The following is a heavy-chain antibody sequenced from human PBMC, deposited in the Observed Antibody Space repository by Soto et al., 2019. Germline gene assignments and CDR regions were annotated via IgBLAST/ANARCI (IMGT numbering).Heavy chain of an antibody. Sequence: QVQLQESGPGLVKPSQTLSLTCTVSGGSTSSDNYWSWIRQPPGKGLEWIGHIYYSGNTDYNPSLKSRLEISIDTSKNQFSLKLSSVTAADTAVYFCAREGGESSDGLYYFDSWGQGSLVTVSS. V-gene: IGHV4-30-4*01. CDR1: GGSTSSDNY. J-gene: IGHJ4*02. CDR2: IYYSGNT. D-gene: IGHD3-16*01. CDR3: AREGGESSDGLYYFDS.